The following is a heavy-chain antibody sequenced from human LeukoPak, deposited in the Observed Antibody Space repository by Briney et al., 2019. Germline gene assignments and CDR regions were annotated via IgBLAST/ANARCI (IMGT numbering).Heavy chain of an antibody. J-gene: IGHJ4*02. CDR1: GFTFDDYA. Sequence: GGSLRLSCAASGFTFDDYAMHWVRQAPGKGLEWVPGISWNSGSIGYADSVKGRFTISRDNAKNSLYLQMNSLRAEDTALYYCAKDIGRAGEVYDYWGQGTLVTVSS. V-gene: IGHV3-9*01. D-gene: IGHD7-27*01. CDR2: ISWNSGSI. CDR3: AKDIGRAGEVYDY.